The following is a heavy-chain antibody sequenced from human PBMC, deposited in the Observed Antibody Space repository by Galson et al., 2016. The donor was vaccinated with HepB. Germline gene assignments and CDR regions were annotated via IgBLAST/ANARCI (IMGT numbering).Heavy chain of an antibody. J-gene: IGHJ4*02. V-gene: IGHV3-23*03. Sequence: SLRLSCAASGFTFSNYAMNWVRQAPGKGLEWVAVIQNDGTTKYYADSVKGRFTISRDKSKNTVYLQMNSLRAEDTAMYYCAKAEGWEVIVSFFDDWGQGTLVTVSS. D-gene: IGHD1-26*01. CDR3: AKAEGWEVIVSFFDD. CDR1: GFTFSNYA. CDR2: IQNDGTTK.